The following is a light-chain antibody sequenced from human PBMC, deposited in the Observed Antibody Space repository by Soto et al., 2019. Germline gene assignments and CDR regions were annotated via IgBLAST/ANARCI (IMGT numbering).Light chain of an antibody. V-gene: IGKV1-39*01. CDR1: QSIRSY. CDR2: AAS. J-gene: IGKJ4*01. CDR3: QQTSSTPT. Sequence: DIQLTQSPSSLSASVGDRVTITCRASQSIRSYLNWYQQKPGKAPKLLIYAASSLQTGVSSRFSGSGSGTHFTLNISNLQPEDFATYYCQQTSSTPTFGVGTKVEIK.